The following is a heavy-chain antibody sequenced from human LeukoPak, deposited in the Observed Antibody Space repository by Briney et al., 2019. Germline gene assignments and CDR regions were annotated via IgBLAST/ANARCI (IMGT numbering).Heavy chain of an antibody. D-gene: IGHD6-19*01. CDR1: GYTFTGY. CDR2: INPDSGGT. J-gene: IGHJ3*02. V-gene: IGHV1-2*02. CDR3: ARYSIAVADSAFDI. Sequence: GASVKVSCKASGYTFTGYMHWVRQAPGQGLEWMGWINPDSGGTNYAQKFQGRVTMTRDTSISTAYMELSSLRSEDTAVYYCARYSIAVADSAFDIWGQGTMVTVSS.